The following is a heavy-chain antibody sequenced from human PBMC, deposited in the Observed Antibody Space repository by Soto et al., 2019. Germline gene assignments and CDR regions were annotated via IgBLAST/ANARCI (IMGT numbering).Heavy chain of an antibody. D-gene: IGHD3-10*01. J-gene: IGHJ5*02. CDR1: GGTFSSYA. CDR3: ARDSRGRYYYGSGSHNWFDP. Sequence: QVQLVQSGAEVKKPGSSVKVSCKASGGTFSSYAISWVRQAPGQGLEWVGGIIPIFGTANYAQKFQGRVTITADKSTSAAYMELSSLRSEDTAVYYCARDSRGRYYYGSGSHNWFDPWGQGTLVTVSS. CDR2: IIPIFGTA. V-gene: IGHV1-69*06.